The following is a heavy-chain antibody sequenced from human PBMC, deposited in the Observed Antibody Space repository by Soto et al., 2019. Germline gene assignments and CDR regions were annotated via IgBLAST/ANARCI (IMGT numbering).Heavy chain of an antibody. CDR2: IKQDGSEK. V-gene: IGHV3-7*01. CDR1: GFTFSSYW. D-gene: IGHD3-9*01. Sequence: PGGSLRLSCAASGFTFSSYWMSWVRQAPGKGLEWVANIKQDGSEKYYVDSVKGRFTISRDNAKNSLYLQMNSLRAEDTAVYYCASTQLRYFDWLLSGYYYGMDVWGQGTTVTVSS. CDR3: ASTQLRYFDWLLSGYYYGMDV. J-gene: IGHJ6*02.